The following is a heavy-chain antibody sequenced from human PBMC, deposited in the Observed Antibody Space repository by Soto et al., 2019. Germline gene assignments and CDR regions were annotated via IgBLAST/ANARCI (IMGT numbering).Heavy chain of an antibody. Sequence: GASVKVSCKASGYTFTSYAMHWVRQAPGQRLEWMGWINAGNGNTKYSQKFQGRVTITRDTSASTAYMELSSLRSEDTAVYYCARDAINLGIAAAGTPDAFDIWGQGTMVTVSS. CDR3: ARDAINLGIAAAGTPDAFDI. J-gene: IGHJ3*02. D-gene: IGHD6-13*01. CDR2: INAGNGNT. CDR1: GYTFTSYA. V-gene: IGHV1-3*01.